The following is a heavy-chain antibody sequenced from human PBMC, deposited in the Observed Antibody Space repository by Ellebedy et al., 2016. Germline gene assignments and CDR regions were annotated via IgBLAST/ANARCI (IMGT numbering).Heavy chain of an antibody. CDR2: IIPSVDIT. D-gene: IGHD3-10*01. CDR3: ARLMIRGETFDY. Sequence: ASVKVSCKAFGGTLTSDAISWVRQAPGQGLEWMGQIIPSVDITTYAQKFQGRVTFTVDTSASTVYMDLSSLTSEDTAVYYCARLMIRGETFDYWGQGTVVTVSS. CDR1: GGTLTSDA. V-gene: IGHV1-69*10. J-gene: IGHJ4*02.